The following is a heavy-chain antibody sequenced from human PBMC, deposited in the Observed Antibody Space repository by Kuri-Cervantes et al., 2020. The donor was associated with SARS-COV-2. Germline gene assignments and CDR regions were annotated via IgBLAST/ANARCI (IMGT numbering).Heavy chain of an antibody. J-gene: IGHJ4*02. CDR2: ISGSGGST. D-gene: IGHD7-27*01. CDR1: GFTLSSYA. CDR3: AKRSGWGYFDY. V-gene: IGHV3-23*01. Sequence: GESLKISCAASGFTLSSYAMSWVRQAPGKGLEWVSAISGSGGSTYYADSVKGRFTISRDNSKNTLYLQMNSLRAEDTAVYYCAKRSGWGYFDYWGQGTLVTVSS.